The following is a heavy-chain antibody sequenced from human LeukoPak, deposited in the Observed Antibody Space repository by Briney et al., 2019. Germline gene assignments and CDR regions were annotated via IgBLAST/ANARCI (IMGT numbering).Heavy chain of an antibody. CDR2: IIPIFGTA. CDR1: GYTFTSYD. CDR3: ARDRPYSSSFYFDY. Sequence: GASVKVSCKASGYTFTSYDISWVRQAPGQGLEWMGGIIPIFGTANYARKFQGRVTITTDESTSTAYMELSSLGSEDTAVYYCARDRPYSSSFYFDYWGQGTLVTVSS. J-gene: IGHJ4*02. D-gene: IGHD6-6*01. V-gene: IGHV1-69*05.